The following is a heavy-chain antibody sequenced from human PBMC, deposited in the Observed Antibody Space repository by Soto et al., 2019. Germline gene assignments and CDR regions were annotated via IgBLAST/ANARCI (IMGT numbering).Heavy chain of an antibody. V-gene: IGHV4-34*01. Sequence: SETLSLTCAAYGGSFSGYYWSWIRQPPGKGLEWIGEINHSGSTNYNPSLKSRVTISVDTSKNQFSLKLSSVTAADTAVYYCARLGYCTNGVCYTPGSFDIWVQGTMVTVSS. J-gene: IGHJ3*02. D-gene: IGHD2-8*01. CDR1: GGSFSGYY. CDR3: ARLGYCTNGVCYTPGSFDI. CDR2: INHSGST.